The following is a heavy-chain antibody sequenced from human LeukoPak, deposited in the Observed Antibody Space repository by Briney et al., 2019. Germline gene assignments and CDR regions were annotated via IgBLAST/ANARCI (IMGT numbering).Heavy chain of an antibody. D-gene: IGHD3-10*02. Sequence: PGGSLRLSCAASGFIVSSNYMNWVRQAPGKGLEWVSSISSSSSYIYYADSVKGRFTISRDNAKNSPYLQMNSLRAEDTAVYYCARALFGELLDGMDVWGQGTTVTVSS. CDR1: GFIVSSNY. CDR3: ARALFGELLDGMDV. J-gene: IGHJ6*02. V-gene: IGHV3-21*01. CDR2: ISSSSSYI.